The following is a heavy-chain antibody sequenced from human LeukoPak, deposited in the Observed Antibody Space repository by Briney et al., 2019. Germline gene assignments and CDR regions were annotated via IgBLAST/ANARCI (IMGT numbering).Heavy chain of an antibody. CDR3: AKVREGIAVAGIFDY. Sequence: RGGSLRLSCAASGFTFSSYAMSWVRQAPGKGLEWVSAISGSGGGTYYADSVKGRFTISRDNSKNTLYLQMNSLRAEDTAVYYCAKVREGIAVAGIFDYWGQGTLVTVSS. J-gene: IGHJ4*02. D-gene: IGHD6-19*01. CDR1: GFTFSSYA. CDR2: ISGSGGGT. V-gene: IGHV3-23*01.